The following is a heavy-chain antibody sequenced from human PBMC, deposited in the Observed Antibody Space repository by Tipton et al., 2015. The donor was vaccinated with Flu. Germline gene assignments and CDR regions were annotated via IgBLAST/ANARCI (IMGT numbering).Heavy chain of an antibody. V-gene: IGHV4-38-2*02. Sequence: LRLSCFVSGDSIGSRYYWGWIRQPPGKGLEWIGNIHHAGSTYYNPSLKSRVTMSVDTSKTQVSLRLSSVTAADTAMYYCARGDYGDYDHEADGFDIWGQGTLVTVSA. CDR2: IHHAGST. CDR3: ARGDYGDYDHEADGFDI. J-gene: IGHJ3*02. CDR1: GDSIGSRYY. D-gene: IGHD4-17*01.